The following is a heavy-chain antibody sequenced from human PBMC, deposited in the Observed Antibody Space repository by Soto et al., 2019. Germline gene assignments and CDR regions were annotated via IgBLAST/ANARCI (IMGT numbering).Heavy chain of an antibody. Sequence: QVQLQESGPGLVKPSQTLSLTCTVSGGSISSGGYYWSWIRQHPGKGLEWIGYIYYSGSTYYNPSLKSRVTXXXXXXXXXXXXXXXXXXXXXXXXXXXARAESTVIPKNYYYYMDVWGKGTTVTVSS. V-gene: IGHV4-31*03. D-gene: IGHD4-17*01. CDR2: IYYSGST. J-gene: IGHJ6*03. CDR1: GGSISSGGYY. CDR3: XARAESTVIPKNYYYYMDV.